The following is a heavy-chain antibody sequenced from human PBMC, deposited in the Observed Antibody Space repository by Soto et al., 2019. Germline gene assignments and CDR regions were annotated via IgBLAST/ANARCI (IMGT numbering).Heavy chain of an antibody. D-gene: IGHD1-20*01. CDR3: ARDSYNWNPNRYNWFDP. V-gene: IGHV3-21*01. CDR1: GFPFSSYS. CDR2: ISSSSSYI. Sequence: GGSLRLSCAASGFPFSSYSMNWVRQAPGKGLEWVSSISSSSSYIYYADSVKGRFTISRDNAKNSLYLQMNSLRAEDTAVYYCARDSYNWNPNRYNWFDPWGQGTLVTVSS. J-gene: IGHJ5*02.